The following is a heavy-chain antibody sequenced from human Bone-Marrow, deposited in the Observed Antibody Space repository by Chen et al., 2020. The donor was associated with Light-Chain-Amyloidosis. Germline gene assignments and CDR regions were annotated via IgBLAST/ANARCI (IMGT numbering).Heavy chain of an antibody. CDR3: AKDPLHSSSGAFDI. CDR1: GFTFDDYA. Sequence: EVQLVESGGGLVQPGRSLRLSCAASGFTFDDYAMHWVRQAPGKGLEWVPGISWNSGSIGYADSVKGRFTISRDNAKNSLYLQMNSLRAEDMALYYCAKDPLHSSSGAFDIWGQGTMVTVSS. D-gene: IGHD6-6*01. J-gene: IGHJ3*02. CDR2: ISWNSGSI. V-gene: IGHV3-9*03.